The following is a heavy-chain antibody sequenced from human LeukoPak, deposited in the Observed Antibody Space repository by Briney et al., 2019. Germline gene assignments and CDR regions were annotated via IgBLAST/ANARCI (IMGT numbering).Heavy chain of an antibody. CDR1: GGSFSGYY. Sequence: SETLSLTCAVYGGSFSGYYWSWIRQPPGKGLEWIGEINHSGSTNYNPSLKSRVTISVDTSKNQFSLKLSSVTAADTAVYYCARGLRGTVPLYYYYYYMDVWGKGTTVTVSS. V-gene: IGHV4-34*01. CDR3: ARGLRGTVPLYYYYYYMDV. CDR2: INHSGST. D-gene: IGHD3-3*01. J-gene: IGHJ6*03.